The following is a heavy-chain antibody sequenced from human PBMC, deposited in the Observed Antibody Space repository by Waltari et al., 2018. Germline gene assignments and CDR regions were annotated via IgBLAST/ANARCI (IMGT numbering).Heavy chain of an antibody. CDR1: GGSISSGSYY. Sequence: QVQLQESGPGLVKPSQTLSLTCTVSGGSISSGSYYWSWIRQPAGKGLEWIGRIYTSGSTNYNPSLKSRVTISVDTSKNQFSLKLSSVTAADTAVYYCARVDSPYCGGDCYPSYYYYYYMDVWGKGTTVTISS. D-gene: IGHD2-21*01. CDR2: IYTSGST. CDR3: ARVDSPYCGGDCYPSYYYYYYMDV. J-gene: IGHJ6*03. V-gene: IGHV4-61*02.